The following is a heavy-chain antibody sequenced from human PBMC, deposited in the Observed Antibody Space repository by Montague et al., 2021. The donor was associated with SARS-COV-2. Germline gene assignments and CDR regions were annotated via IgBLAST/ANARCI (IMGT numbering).Heavy chain of an antibody. D-gene: IGHD2-21*02. CDR1: GGSISNYY. CDR3: ARAYCGGDCHVGP. V-gene: IGHV4-59*07. Sequence: SDTLSLTCAVYGGSISNYYWTWIRQPPGKGLEWIGYIYDSGSANYNPSLKSRSTISVDTSNNQFSLRLSSVTAADTAVYYCARAYCGGDCHVGPWGQGILVTVSS. CDR2: IYDSGSA. J-gene: IGHJ5*02.